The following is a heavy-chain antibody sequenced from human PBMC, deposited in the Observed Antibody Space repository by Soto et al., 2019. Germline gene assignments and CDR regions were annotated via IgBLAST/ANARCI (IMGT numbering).Heavy chain of an antibody. J-gene: IGHJ4*02. V-gene: IGHV4-39*01. CDR2: IYHTGTT. CDR1: GGSISSGDFY. Sequence: QLQEFGPRLVKPSETLSLTCTVSGGSISSGDFYWGWVRQPPGKGLEWIGSIYHTGTTYYNPSLKSRLIMSVDRSENQFSLRLNSVTVTDTAVDYCTGERYSSSFIWGQGTLVTVSS. CDR3: TGERYSSSFI. D-gene: IGHD6-6*01.